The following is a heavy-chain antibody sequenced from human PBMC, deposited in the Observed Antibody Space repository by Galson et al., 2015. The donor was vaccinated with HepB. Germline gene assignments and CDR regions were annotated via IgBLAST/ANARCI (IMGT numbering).Heavy chain of an antibody. CDR2: IKQDGSEK. V-gene: IGHV3-7*03. CDR3: ARDGSILTDFVDAGTDY. CDR1: GFTFSSYW. Sequence: SLRLSCAASGFTFSSYWMSWVRQAPGEGLEWVANIKQDGSEKYYVDSVKGRFTISRDNAKNSLYLQMNSLRAEDTAVYYCARDGSILTDFVDAGTDYWGQGTLVTVSS. D-gene: IGHD3-9*01. J-gene: IGHJ4*02.